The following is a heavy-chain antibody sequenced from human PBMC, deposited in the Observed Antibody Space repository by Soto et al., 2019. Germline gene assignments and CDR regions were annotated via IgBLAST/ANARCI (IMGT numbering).Heavy chain of an antibody. D-gene: IGHD2-8*02. CDR1: GGSISSYY. J-gene: IGHJ5*02. CDR3: AREVGYSLGFDP. CDR2: IYYSGST. Sequence: SETLSLTCTVSGGSISSYYWSWIRQPPGKGLEWIGYIYYSGSTNYNPSLKSRVTISVDTSKNQFSLKLSSVTAADTAVYYCAREVGYSLGFDPWGQGTLVTVPQ. V-gene: IGHV4-59*01.